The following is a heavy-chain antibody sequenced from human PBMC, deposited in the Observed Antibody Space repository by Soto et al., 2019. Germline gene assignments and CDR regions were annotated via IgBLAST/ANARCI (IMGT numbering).Heavy chain of an antibody. D-gene: IGHD1-26*01. CDR1: GLIFSSYW. J-gene: IGHJ4*02. Sequence: EVQLVESGGGLVQPGGSLRLSCAASGLIFSSYWMTWVRQAPGKGLEWVANIKHDGSEKYYVDSVKGRFTISRDNAKNSVYLQMNSLRAEDTAAYYCAEGGSYHDYCGQGTLVTVFS. CDR2: IKHDGSEK. V-gene: IGHV3-7*05. CDR3: AEGGSYHDY.